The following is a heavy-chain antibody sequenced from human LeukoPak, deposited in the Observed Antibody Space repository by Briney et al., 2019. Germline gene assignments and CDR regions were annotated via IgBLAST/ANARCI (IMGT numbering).Heavy chain of an antibody. J-gene: IGHJ4*02. CDR1: GFTVSSNY. V-gene: IGHV3-66*01. CDR2: IYSGGST. Sequence: PGGSLRLSCAASGFTVSSNYMSWVRQAPGKGLEWVSVIYSGGSTYYADSVKGRFTISRDNSKNTLYLQMNSLRAEDTAVYYCARETDNSGYDYWGQGTLVTVSS. D-gene: IGHD3-22*01. CDR3: ARETDNSGYDY.